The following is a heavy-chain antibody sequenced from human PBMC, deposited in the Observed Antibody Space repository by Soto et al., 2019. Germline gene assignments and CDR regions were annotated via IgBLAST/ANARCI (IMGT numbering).Heavy chain of an antibody. CDR1: GFTFSSYA. V-gene: IGHV3-64D*06. CDR3: VKSRGGNNFDFFD. J-gene: IGHJ4*02. D-gene: IGHD5-12*01. CDR2: IRGNGDPP. Sequence: WVSLILSYSASGFTFSSYAMHWVRQAPGKGLEYVSGIRGNGDPPFYADSVKCRFTISRDNSKDTLYLQMSSLSADDTAVYYCVKSRGGNNFDFFDWGQGALVTVS.